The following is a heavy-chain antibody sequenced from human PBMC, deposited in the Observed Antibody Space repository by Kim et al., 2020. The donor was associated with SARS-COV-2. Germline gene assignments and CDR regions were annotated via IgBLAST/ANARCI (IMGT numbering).Heavy chain of an antibody. V-gene: IGHV3-30*18. Sequence: GGSLRLSCAASGFTFSSYGMHWVRQAPGKGLEWVAVISYDGSNKYYADSVKGRFTISRDNSKNTLYLQMNSLRAEDTAVYYCAKERYRDSFGWFDPWGQGTLVTVSS. CDR2: ISYDGSNK. CDR3: AKERYRDSFGWFDP. CDR1: GFTFSSYG. D-gene: IGHD3-16*02. J-gene: IGHJ5*02.